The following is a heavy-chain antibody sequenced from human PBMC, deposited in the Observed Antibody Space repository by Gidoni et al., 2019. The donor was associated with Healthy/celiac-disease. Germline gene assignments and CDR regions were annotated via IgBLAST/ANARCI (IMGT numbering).Heavy chain of an antibody. CDR2: INHSGST. D-gene: IGHD3-10*01. CDR3: ARVLSYYYGSGSYYPQYFDY. CDR1: GGSFSGYY. Sequence: QVQLQQWGAGLLKPSATLSLTCAVYGGSFSGYYWRWIRQPPGKGLEWIGEINHSGSTNYNPSLKSRVTISVDTSKNQFSLKLSSVTAADTAVYYCARVLSYYYGSGSYYPQYFDYWGQGTLVTVSS. J-gene: IGHJ4*02. V-gene: IGHV4-34*01.